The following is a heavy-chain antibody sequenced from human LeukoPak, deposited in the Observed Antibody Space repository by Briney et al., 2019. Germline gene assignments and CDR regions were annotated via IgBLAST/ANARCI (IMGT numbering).Heavy chain of an antibody. Sequence: ASVKVSCKASGGTFSSYAISWVRQAPGQGLEWMGRIIPILGTANYAQKFQGRVTITADKSTSTAYMELSSLRSEDTAVYYCARDKIAVAGTTSFDYWGQGTLVTVSS. CDR3: ARDKIAVAGTTSFDY. CDR1: GGTFSSYA. J-gene: IGHJ4*02. D-gene: IGHD6-19*01. V-gene: IGHV1-69*04. CDR2: IIPILGTA.